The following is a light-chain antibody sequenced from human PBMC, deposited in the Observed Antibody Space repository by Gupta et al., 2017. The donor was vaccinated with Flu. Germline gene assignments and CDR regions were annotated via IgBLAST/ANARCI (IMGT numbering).Light chain of an antibody. J-gene: IGLJ1*01. CDR1: GSDVGTYNR. Sequence: SALTQPPSVSGSPGQSVTISCTGTGSDVGTYNRVSWYRPPPGTAPKLMIYEVSKRPSGVPDRFSGSKSGNTASLTISGLQGEAEADYYCNSYTTSYTFVFGTGTKVTVL. CDR3: NSYTTSYTFV. CDR2: EVS. V-gene: IGLV2-18*02.